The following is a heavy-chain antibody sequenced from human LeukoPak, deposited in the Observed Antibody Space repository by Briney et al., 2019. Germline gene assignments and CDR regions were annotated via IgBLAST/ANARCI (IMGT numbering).Heavy chain of an antibody. CDR2: INHSGST. CDR1: GGSFSGYY. Sequence: SETLSLTCAVYGGSFSGYYWSWIRQPPGKGLEWIGEINHSGSTNYNPSLKSRVTISVDTSKNQFSLKLSSVTAADTAVYYCARGGGLVDIVATTTGAAAFDIWGQGTMVTVSS. V-gene: IGHV4-34*01. D-gene: IGHD5-12*01. J-gene: IGHJ3*02. CDR3: ARGGGLVDIVATTTGAAAFDI.